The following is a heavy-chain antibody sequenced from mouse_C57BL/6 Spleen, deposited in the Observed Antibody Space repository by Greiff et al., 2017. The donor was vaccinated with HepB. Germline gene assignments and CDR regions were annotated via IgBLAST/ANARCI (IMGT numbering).Heavy chain of an antibody. J-gene: IGHJ3*01. V-gene: IGHV2-6*01. CDR2: IWGVGST. CDR3: ATTIDDGHYAWFAY. D-gene: IGHD2-3*01. Sequence: QVQLKESGPGLVAPSQSLSITCTVSGFSLTSYGVDWVRQSPGKGLEWLGVIWGVGSTNYNSALKYRLSISKDNSKSQVFLKMNSLQTDDTAMYYCATTIDDGHYAWFAYWGQGTLVTVSA. CDR1: GFSLTSYG.